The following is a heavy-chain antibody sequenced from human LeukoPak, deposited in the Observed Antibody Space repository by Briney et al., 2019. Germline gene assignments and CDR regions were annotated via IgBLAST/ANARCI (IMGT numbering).Heavy chain of an antibody. CDR3: ARPGRQDAYNGHYWYFDL. J-gene: IGHJ2*01. V-gene: IGHV4-59*01. CDR2: VSYGGPT. D-gene: IGHD5-24*01. CDR1: GRSITNYY. Sequence: RSETLSLTCTVSGRSITNYYWYWIRQPPGKELEWSECVSYGGPTHYSSALKSRVTISVNTSKNQFSLTLRSVTAADTAVYYCARPGRQDAYNGHYWYFDLWGRGTLVTVSS.